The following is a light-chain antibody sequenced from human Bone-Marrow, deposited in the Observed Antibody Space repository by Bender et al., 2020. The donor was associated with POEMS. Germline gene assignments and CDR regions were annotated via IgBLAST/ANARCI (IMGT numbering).Light chain of an antibody. J-gene: IGLJ2*01. CDR2: ADD. CDR1: SIGRNP. Sequence: QSVLTQPPSASGTPGQRVTISCSGGSIGRNPINWYQQLPGTAPRLVIYADDRRPSGVPNRFSASKSGTSASLAITGLQIEDEADYYCQSYDSSLRGSVFGGGTKLTVL. CDR3: QSYDSSLRGSV. V-gene: IGLV1-44*01.